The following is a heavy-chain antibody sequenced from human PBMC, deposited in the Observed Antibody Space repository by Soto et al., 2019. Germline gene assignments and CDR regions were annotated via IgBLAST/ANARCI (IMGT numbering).Heavy chain of an antibody. Sequence: QVQLMQSGAEVKKPGASVKVSCKASGYTFTSYNVHWVRQAPGQGLEWMGIIYASGGSTTYAQNFKGRLTVTRDTYTSTVYMELRSHRSDDTAVYYCFRGGYPDYGKEGRYWGQGTLVTVSS. V-gene: IGHV1-46*01. D-gene: IGHD4-17*01. J-gene: IGHJ4*02. CDR1: GYTFTSYN. CDR3: FRGGYPDYGKEGRY. CDR2: IYASGGST.